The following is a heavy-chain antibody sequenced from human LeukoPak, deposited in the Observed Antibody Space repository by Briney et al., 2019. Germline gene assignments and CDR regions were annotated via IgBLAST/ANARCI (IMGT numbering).Heavy chain of an antibody. CDR1: GGTFSSYA. V-gene: IGHV1-69*13. J-gene: IGHJ4*02. D-gene: IGHD6-13*01. CDR2: IIPIFGTA. CDR3: ARDLRIFKEGDSWYFFDY. Sequence: SVKVSCKASGGTFSSYAISWVRQAPGQGLEWMGGIIPIFGTANYAQKFQGRVTITADESTSTAYMELSNLRSDDTAVYYCARDLRIFKEGDSWYFFDYWGQGAPVTVSS.